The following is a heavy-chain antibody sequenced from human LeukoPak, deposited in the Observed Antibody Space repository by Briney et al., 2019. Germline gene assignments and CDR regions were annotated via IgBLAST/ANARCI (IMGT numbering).Heavy chain of an antibody. Sequence: SETLSLTCTVSGGSISSYCWSWIRQPPGKGLEWIGYIYYSGSTNYNPSLKSRVTISVDTSKNQFSLKLSSVTAADTAVYYCAREWLEHDAFDIWGQGTVVTVSS. D-gene: IGHD1/OR15-1a*01. CDR3: AREWLEHDAFDI. CDR1: GGSISSYC. J-gene: IGHJ3*02. CDR2: IYYSGST. V-gene: IGHV4-59*01.